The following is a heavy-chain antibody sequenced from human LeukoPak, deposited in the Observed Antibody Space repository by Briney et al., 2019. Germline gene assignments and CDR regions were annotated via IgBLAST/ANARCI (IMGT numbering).Heavy chain of an antibody. V-gene: IGHV3-30*02. Sequence: GGSLRLSCAASGLTFSHYWMRWVRQAPGKGLEWVAFIRYDGSNKYYADSVKGRFTISRDNSKNTLYLQMNSLRAEDTAVYYCAKDMGYYDSSGIFDYWGQGTLVTVSS. CDR1: GLTFSHYW. D-gene: IGHD3-22*01. J-gene: IGHJ4*02. CDR2: IRYDGSNK. CDR3: AKDMGYYDSSGIFDY.